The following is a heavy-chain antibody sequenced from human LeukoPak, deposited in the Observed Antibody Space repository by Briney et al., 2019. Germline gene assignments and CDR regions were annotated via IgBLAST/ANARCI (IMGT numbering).Heavy chain of an antibody. Sequence: SETLSLTCTVPGGSISSHYWSWIRQPPGKGLEWIGYIYYSGSTNYNPSLKSRVTISVDTSKNQFSLKLSSVTAADTAVYYCARDNTYYYDSSGYLDYWGQGTLVTVSS. V-gene: IGHV4-59*11. CDR3: ARDNTYYYDSSGYLDY. D-gene: IGHD3-22*01. J-gene: IGHJ4*02. CDR2: IYYSGST. CDR1: GGSISSHY.